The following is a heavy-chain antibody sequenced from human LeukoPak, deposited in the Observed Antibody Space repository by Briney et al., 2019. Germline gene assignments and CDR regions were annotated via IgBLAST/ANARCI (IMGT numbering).Heavy chain of an antibody. D-gene: IGHD2-21*02. CDR3: AGGDGGSFDY. J-gene: IGHJ4*02. V-gene: IGHV3-21*01. CDR2: ISGSSSYI. CDR1: GFTFSSYN. Sequence: GGSLRLSCAASGFTFSSYNMNWVRQAPGKGLEWVTSISGSSSYIFYADSVKGRFIISRDNAKNSLYLQMNSLRAEDTAVYYCAGGDGGSFDYWGQGTLVTVSS.